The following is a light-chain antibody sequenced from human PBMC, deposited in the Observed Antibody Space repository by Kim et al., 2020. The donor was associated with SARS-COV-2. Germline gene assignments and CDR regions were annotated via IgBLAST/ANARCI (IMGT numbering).Light chain of an antibody. Sequence: SSELTQDPAVSVALGQTVRITCQGDSLRSYYATWYQQKPGQAPILVIYGKTNRPSGIPDRFSGSSSGNTTSLTITGHQAGDEADYYCNSRDSNDNVVFCG. CDR1: SLRSYY. CDR3: NSRDSNDNVV. V-gene: IGLV3-19*01. J-gene: IGLJ2*01. CDR2: GKT.